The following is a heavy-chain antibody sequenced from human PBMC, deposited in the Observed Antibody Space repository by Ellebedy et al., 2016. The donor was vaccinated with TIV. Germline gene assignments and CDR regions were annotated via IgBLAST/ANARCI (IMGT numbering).Heavy chain of an antibody. D-gene: IGHD3-3*01. CDR2: INGVGRGT. J-gene: IGHJ5*02. CDR1: GFTFGIYA. Sequence: GGSLRLXXAASGFTFGIYAMSWVRQAPGKGLEWVSSINGVGRGTYYADSVKGRFTISRDNSKNTLYLQMNSLRAEDTAVYYCARDPFDGVTQHNWFDPWGQGTLVTVSS. CDR3: ARDPFDGVTQHNWFDP. V-gene: IGHV3-23*01.